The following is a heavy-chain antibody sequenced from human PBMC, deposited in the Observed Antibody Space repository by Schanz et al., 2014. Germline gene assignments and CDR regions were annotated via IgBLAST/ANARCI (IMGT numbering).Heavy chain of an antibody. D-gene: IGHD2-2*01. Sequence: QVQLVQSGAEVKKPGSSMKVSCKASGGTFNSYTINWVRQAPGQGLEWMGRIIPILGIANYAQKFQGRVTMTTDTSTGTAYMELRSLRSDDTAVYYCARDRRRYCSTASCLHDNWFDPWGQGTLXIVSS. CDR3: ARDRRRYCSTASCLHDNWFDP. V-gene: IGHV1-69*08. CDR1: GGTFNSYT. J-gene: IGHJ5*02. CDR2: IIPILGIA.